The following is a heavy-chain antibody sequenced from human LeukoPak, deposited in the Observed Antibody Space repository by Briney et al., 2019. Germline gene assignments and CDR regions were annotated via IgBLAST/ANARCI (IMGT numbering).Heavy chain of an antibody. Sequence: ASVNVSCKASGYTFSSFTMSWVRQVPGQGLELMGWINTNTGNPTYAQGFTGRYVFSLDTSVSTAYLQISGLNPDDTAVYYCARKKVEPDRYFDHWGQGTLVTVSS. CDR1: GYTFSSFT. CDR2: INTNTGNP. V-gene: IGHV7-4-1*02. J-gene: IGHJ4*02. D-gene: IGHD1-14*01. CDR3: ARKKVEPDRYFDH.